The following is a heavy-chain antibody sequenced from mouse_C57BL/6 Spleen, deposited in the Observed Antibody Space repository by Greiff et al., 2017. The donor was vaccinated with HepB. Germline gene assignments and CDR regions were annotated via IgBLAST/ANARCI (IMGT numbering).Heavy chain of an antibody. V-gene: IGHV2-2*01. D-gene: IGHD1-1*01. CDR3: ARRITTEFDV. CDR2: IWSGGST. J-gene: IGHJ1*03. Sequence: QVQLKESGPGLVQPSQSLSITCTVSGFSLTSYGVHWVRQSPGKGLEWLGVIWSGGSTDYNAAFISRLSISKDNSKSQVFFKMNSLQADDTAIYYCARRITTEFDVWGTGTTVTVSS. CDR1: GFSLTSYG.